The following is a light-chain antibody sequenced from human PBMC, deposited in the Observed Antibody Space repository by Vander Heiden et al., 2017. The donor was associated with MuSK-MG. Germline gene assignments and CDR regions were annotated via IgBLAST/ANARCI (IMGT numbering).Light chain of an antibody. CDR3: HQYNNWPLT. J-gene: IGKJ1*01. Sequence: EIVVTQTPATLSVSPGESATLTCRASQSVGRNLAWYQQKPGKAPKLLIYGAFSRVTGIPARFTGSGSGTDFTLTISSLQSEDFAVYYCHQYNNWPLTFGQGTKVEIK. CDR1: QSVGRN. V-gene: IGKV3-15*01. CDR2: GAF.